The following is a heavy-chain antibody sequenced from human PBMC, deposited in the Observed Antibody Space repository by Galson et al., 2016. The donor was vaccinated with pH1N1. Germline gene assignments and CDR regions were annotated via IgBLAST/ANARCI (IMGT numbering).Heavy chain of an antibody. D-gene: IGHD7-27*01. CDR3: IRDLGRLRDF. CDR1: GYIFTSDY. CDR2: IDPSNGGT. J-gene: IGHJ4*02. Sequence: SVKVSCKASGYIFTSDYFHWVRQAPGQGLEWMGVIDPSNGGTAFAQKSQGLVTMTRDTSTSTAYMELRGLKSEDTAVYYCIRDLGRLRDFWGQGTLVTVSS. V-gene: IGHV1-46*03.